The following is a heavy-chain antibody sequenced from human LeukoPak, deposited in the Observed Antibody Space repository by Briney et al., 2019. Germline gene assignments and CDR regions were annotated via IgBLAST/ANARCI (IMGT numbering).Heavy chain of an antibody. V-gene: IGHV4-39*01. J-gene: IGHJ4*02. CDR3: ARRGGSYQYYFDY. D-gene: IGHD1-26*01. CDR1: GGSISSSSYY. CDR2: IYYSGST. Sequence: SETLSLTCTVSGGSISSSSYYWGWIRQPPGKGLEWIGSIYYSGSTYYNPSLKSRVTISVDTSKNQFSLKLSSVTAADTAVYYCARRGGSYQYYFDYWGQGALVTVSS.